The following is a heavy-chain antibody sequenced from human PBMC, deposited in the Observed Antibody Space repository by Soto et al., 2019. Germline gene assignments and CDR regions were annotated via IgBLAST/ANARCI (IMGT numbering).Heavy chain of an antibody. D-gene: IGHD3-3*01. CDR1: GYTFTSYA. Sequence: ASVKVSCKASGYTFTSYAMHWVRQAPGQRLEWMGWINAGNGNTKYSQKFQGRVTITRDTSASTAYMELSSLRSEDTAVYYCARSDFWSGYRYYYYYGMDVWGQGTTVTVSS. CDR2: INAGNGNT. V-gene: IGHV1-3*01. CDR3: ARSDFWSGYRYYYYYGMDV. J-gene: IGHJ6*02.